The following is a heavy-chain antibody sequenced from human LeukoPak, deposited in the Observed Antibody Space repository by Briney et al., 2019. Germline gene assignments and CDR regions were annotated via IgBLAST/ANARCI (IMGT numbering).Heavy chain of an antibody. CDR2: MNPNSGNT. J-gene: IGHJ4*02. CDR3: ARGPRYSGSYYVVY. CDR1: GYTFTSYD. Sequence: ASVKVSCKASGYTFTSYDISWVRQATGQGLEWMGWMNPNSGNTSYAQKFQGRVTMTRNTSISTAYMELSSLRSEDTAVYHCARGPRYSGSYYVVYWGQRTLVTVSS. D-gene: IGHD1-26*01. V-gene: IGHV1-8*01.